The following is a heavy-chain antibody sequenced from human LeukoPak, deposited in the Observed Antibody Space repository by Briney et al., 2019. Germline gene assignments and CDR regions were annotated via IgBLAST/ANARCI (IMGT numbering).Heavy chain of an antibody. Sequence: SETLSLTCTVSGDSISSDYYWSWIRQPPGKGLEWIGEINHSGSTNYNPSLKSRVTISVDTSKNQFSLKLSSVTAADTAVYYCAREAARPRNWFDPWGQGTLVTVSS. D-gene: IGHD6-6*01. CDR1: GDSISSDYY. V-gene: IGHV4-34*01. CDR3: AREAARPRNWFDP. J-gene: IGHJ5*02. CDR2: INHSGST.